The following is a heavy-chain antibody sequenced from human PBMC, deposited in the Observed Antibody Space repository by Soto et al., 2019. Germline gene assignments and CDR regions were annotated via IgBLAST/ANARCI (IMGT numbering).Heavy chain of an antibody. CDR2: IFYSGST. V-gene: IGHV4-59*01. Sequence: QVQLQESGPGLVKPSETLSLTCTVSGGSISSYYWSWIRQPPGKGLEWIGYIFYSGSTNYNPSLKSRVTISVDTSKNQFSLKLSSLTAADTAVYYCARRYGSAFDIWGHGTMVTVSS. CDR1: GGSISSYY. CDR3: ARRYGSAFDI. J-gene: IGHJ3*02. D-gene: IGHD4-17*01.